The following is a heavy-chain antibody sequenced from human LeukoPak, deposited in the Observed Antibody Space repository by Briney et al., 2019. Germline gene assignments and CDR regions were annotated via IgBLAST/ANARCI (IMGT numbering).Heavy chain of an antibody. CDR2: ISAYNGNT. J-gene: IGHJ5*02. Sequence: GASVKVSCKASGYTFTYNSLSWVRQAPGQGLEWMGWISAYNGNTNYAHKLQGRVTMTTDTSTSTAYMELRSLRSDDTAVYYCARDNSVRDEAWWFNPWGQGTLVTVSS. V-gene: IGHV1-18*01. CDR1: GYTFTYNS. D-gene: IGHD5-24*01. CDR3: ARDNSVRDEAWWFNP.